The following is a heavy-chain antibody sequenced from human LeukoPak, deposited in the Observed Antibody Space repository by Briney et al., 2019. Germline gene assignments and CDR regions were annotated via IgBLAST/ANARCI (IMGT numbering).Heavy chain of an antibody. CDR3: AKDGYCSSTSAWGLDY. V-gene: IGHV3-23*01. D-gene: IGHD2-2*01. J-gene: IGHJ4*02. CDR1: GFTFSSYA. CDR2: ISGSGGST. Sequence: PGGSLRLSCAASGFTFSSYAMSWVRQAPGKGLEGVSAISGSGGSTYYADSVKGRFTISRDNSKNTLYLQMNSLRAEDTAVYYCAKDGYCSSTSAWGLDYWGQGTLVTVPS.